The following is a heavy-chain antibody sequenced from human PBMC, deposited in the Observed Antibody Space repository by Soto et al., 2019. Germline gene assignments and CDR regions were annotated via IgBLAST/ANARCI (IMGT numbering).Heavy chain of an antibody. V-gene: IGHV3-23*01. CDR1: GFTFSNYA. Sequence: GGSLRLSCAASGFTFSNYAMSWVRQAPGKGLEWVSTFTRSGNTYYADSVKGRFTISRDNSKNTLYLQMDSLRAEDTAVYYCAREFAPGSPKYDYWGLGTLVTGSS. CDR3: AREFAPGSPKYDY. J-gene: IGHJ4*02. CDR2: FTRSGNT. D-gene: IGHD3-10*01.